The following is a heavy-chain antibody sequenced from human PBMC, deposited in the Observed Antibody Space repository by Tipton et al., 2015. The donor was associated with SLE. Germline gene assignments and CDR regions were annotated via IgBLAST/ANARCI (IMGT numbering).Heavy chain of an antibody. CDR1: GGSISSYY. D-gene: IGHD2-15*01. J-gene: IGHJ3*02. CDR3: ARVACSGGSCYSGYDALDI. CDR2: IYYSGST. V-gene: IGHV4-59*01. Sequence: TLSLTCTVSGGSISSYYWSWIRQPPGKGLEWTGYIYYSGSTNYNPSLKSRVTISVDTSKNQFSLKLSSVTAADTAVYYCARVACSGGSCYSGYDALDIWGQGTMVTVSS.